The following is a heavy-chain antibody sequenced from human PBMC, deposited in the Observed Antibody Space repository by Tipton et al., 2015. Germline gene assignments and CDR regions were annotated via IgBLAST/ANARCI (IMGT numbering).Heavy chain of an antibody. V-gene: IGHV4-38-2*02. Sequence: TLSLTCAVSAYSISSDYYWGWIRQPPGKGPEWIGSIYYSGSTYYNPSLKSRVTISLNTSKNQFSLKMSSVTAADTAVYFCAGDLEHGMDVWGHGPTVTVSS. J-gene: IGHJ6*02. CDR2: IYYSGST. CDR3: AGDLEHGMDV. CDR1: AYSISSDYY.